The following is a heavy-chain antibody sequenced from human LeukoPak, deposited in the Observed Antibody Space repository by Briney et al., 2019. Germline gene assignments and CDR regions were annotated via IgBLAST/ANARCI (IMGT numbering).Heavy chain of an antibody. CDR3: ASGYNGLDF. V-gene: IGHV4-39*01. CDR2: IYYSGST. CDR1: GGSISSNSYY. D-gene: IGHD5-12*01. Sequence: PSETLSLTCTVSGGSISSNSYYWGWIRQPPGMGLEWIGSIYYSGSTYYNPSLKSRVTISVDTSKNQFSLKRSSAAAADTAIYYCASGYNGLDFWGWGTLVTVSS. J-gene: IGHJ1*01.